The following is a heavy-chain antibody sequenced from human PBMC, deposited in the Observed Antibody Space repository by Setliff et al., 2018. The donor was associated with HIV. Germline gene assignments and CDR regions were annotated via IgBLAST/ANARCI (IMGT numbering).Heavy chain of an antibody. CDR3: ARDPTTGVDY. CDR2: ISISGDT. V-gene: IGHV4-4*07. D-gene: IGHD4-4*01. Sequence: PSETLSLTCTVSGGSVTSYYWSWIRQPAGKRLEWIGRISISGDTNYNPSLKSRATMSLDTSKNQSSLKLNSVTAADTAMYYCARDPTTGVDYWGQGTLVTVSS. J-gene: IGHJ4*02. CDR1: GGSVTSYY.